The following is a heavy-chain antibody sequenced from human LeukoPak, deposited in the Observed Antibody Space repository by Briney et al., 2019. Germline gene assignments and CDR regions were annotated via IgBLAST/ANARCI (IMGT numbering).Heavy chain of an antibody. J-gene: IGHJ4*02. Sequence: GSLRLSCAASGFTFSSYSMNWVRQAPGKGLEWVSSISSSSSYIYYAASVKGRFTISRDNAKNSLYLQMNSLRAEDTSVYYCAAITIFGVAPGFDYWGQGTLVTVSS. CDR2: ISSSSSYI. CDR3: AAITIFGVAPGFDY. V-gene: IGHV3-21*01. CDR1: GFTFSSYS. D-gene: IGHD3-3*01.